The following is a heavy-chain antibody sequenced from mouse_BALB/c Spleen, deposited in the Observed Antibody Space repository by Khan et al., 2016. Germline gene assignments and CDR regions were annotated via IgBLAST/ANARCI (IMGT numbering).Heavy chain of an antibody. V-gene: IGHV1-69*02. CDR3: TRGESTMIRGFAY. J-gene: IGHJ3*01. Sequence: QVQLQQPGAELVRPGASVKLSCKASGYTFTSYWINWMKQRPGQGLEWIGNIYPSDIYTNYNQKIKDKATMTVDKSSSTAYMQLSSPTSEDSAIYYCTRGESTMIRGFAYWGQGTLVTVSA. D-gene: IGHD2-4*01. CDR2: IYPSDIYT. CDR1: GYTFTSYW.